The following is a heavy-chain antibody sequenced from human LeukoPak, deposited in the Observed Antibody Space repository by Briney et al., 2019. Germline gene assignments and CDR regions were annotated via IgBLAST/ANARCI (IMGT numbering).Heavy chain of an antibody. CDR3: GGSVGIVATSGFDY. Sequence: ASVKVSCKASGYTFTSYGISWVRQAPGQGLEWMGWISAYNGNTNYAQKLQGRVTMTTDTSTSTAYLVLRSLRSDDTAVYYCGGSVGIVATSGFDYWGQGTLVTVSS. CDR1: GYTFTSYG. V-gene: IGHV1-18*04. CDR2: ISAYNGNT. J-gene: IGHJ4*02. D-gene: IGHD5-12*01.